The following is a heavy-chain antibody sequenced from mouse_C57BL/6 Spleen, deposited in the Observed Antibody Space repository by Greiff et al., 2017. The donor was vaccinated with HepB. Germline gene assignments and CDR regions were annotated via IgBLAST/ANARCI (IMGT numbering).Heavy chain of an antibody. CDR2: INPNNGGT. D-gene: IGHD4-1*01. CDR1: GYTFTDYN. CDR3: ASRELGPYYFDY. V-gene: IGHV1-22*01. Sequence: EVQLQQSGPELVKPGASVKMSCKASGYTFTDYNMHWVKQSHGKSLEWIGYINPNNGGTSYNQKFKGKATLTVNKSSNTAYMELRSLTSEDSAVYYCASRELGPYYFDYWGQGTTLTVSS. J-gene: IGHJ2*01.